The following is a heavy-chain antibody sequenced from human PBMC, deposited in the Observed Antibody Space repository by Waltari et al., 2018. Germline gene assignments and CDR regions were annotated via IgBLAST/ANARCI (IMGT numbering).Heavy chain of an antibody. CDR2: IYSAVTT. D-gene: IGHD2-21*02. CDR3: ARGNTASLDY. Sequence: HLVESGGGLIQPGGSLRLSCAASGFTVTNYYMSWVRQGPGRGLECVSVIYSAVTTYYADSVKGRFNISRDTFRNTLYLQMDNLRPDDTAVYYCARGNTASLDYWGQGTLVTVSS. CDR1: GFTVTNYY. V-gene: IGHV3-53*01. J-gene: IGHJ4*02.